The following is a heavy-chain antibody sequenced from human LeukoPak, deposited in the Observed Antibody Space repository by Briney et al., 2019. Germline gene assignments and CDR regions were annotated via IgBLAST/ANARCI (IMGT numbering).Heavy chain of an antibody. CDR3: ARVFIGGWDIWSTDYYYYMDV. D-gene: IGHD3-10*01. CDR1: GFTFSSYG. V-gene: IGHV3-7*01. Sequence: PGGSLRLSCAASGFTFSSYGMSWVRQAPGKGLEWVANIKQDGSEKYYVDSVKGRFTISRDNAKNSLYLQMNSLRAEDTAVYYCARVFIGGWDIWSTDYYYYMDVWGKGTTVTVSS. CDR2: IKQDGSEK. J-gene: IGHJ6*03.